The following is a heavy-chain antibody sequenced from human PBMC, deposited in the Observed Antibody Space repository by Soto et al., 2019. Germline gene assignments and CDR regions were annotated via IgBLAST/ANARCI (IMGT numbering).Heavy chain of an antibody. J-gene: IGHJ4*02. CDR2: INHSGST. CDR1: GGSFSGYY. Sequence: SETLSLTCAVYGGSFSGYYWSWIRQPPGKGLEWIGEINHSGSTNYNPSLKSRVTISVDTSKNQFSLKLSSVTAADTAVYYCARGPIFGVVTSNFDYWGQGTLVTVSS. D-gene: IGHD3-3*01. V-gene: IGHV4-34*01. CDR3: ARGPIFGVVTSNFDY.